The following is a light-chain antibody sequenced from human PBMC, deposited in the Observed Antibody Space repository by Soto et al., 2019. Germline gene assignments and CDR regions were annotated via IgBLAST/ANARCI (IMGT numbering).Light chain of an antibody. CDR3: KVWASSNDRYV. Sequence: SYDLTQPPSVSVAPGQTARITCGGNNIESKRVHWYQQKPGQAPLMVVYEDSDRPSGIPARFSGSNSGNTATLTISRVAAGDEADYYCKVWASSNDRYVVGTVTKV. CDR1: NIESKR. J-gene: IGLJ1*01. CDR2: EDS. V-gene: IGLV3-21*02.